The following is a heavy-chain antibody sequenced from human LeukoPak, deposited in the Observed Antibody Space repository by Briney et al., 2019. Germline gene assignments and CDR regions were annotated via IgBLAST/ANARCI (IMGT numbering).Heavy chain of an antibody. Sequence: ASVKVSCTASGYTFTSYGISWVRQAPGQGLEWMGWISAYNGNTNYAQKLQGRVTMTTDTSTSTAYMELRSLRSDDTAVYYCARDAVDTAMADAFDIWGQGTMVTVSS. J-gene: IGHJ3*02. D-gene: IGHD5-18*01. V-gene: IGHV1-18*01. CDR1: GYTFTSYG. CDR2: ISAYNGNT. CDR3: ARDAVDTAMADAFDI.